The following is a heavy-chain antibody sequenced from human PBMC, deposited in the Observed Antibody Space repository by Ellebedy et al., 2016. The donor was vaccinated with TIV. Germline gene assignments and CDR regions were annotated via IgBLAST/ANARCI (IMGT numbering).Heavy chain of an antibody. J-gene: IGHJ3*02. D-gene: IGHD3-16*01. CDR3: ARGSGLPI. V-gene: IGHV4-34*01. Sequence: SDTLSLTXAVYGGSFSGYYWSWIRQPPGKGLEWIGEINHSGSTNYNPSLKSRVTISVHTSKNQFSLKLSSVTAADTAVYYCARGSGLPIWGQGTMVTVSS. CDR1: GGSFSGYY. CDR2: INHSGST.